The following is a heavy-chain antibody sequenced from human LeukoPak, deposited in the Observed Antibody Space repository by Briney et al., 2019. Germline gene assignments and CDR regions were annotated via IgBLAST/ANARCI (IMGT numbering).Heavy chain of an antibody. J-gene: IGHJ4*02. D-gene: IGHD3-22*01. Sequence: SETLSLTCTVSSGSISSGDYYWSWIRQPPGNGLEWIGYIHYSGTTYYNPSLKSRVSISVDTPKDQFSLNLNSVTAADTAVYYCARKRYDDPYFFDYWGQGTLVTVSS. V-gene: IGHV4-30-4*01. CDR3: ARKRYDDPYFFDY. CDR2: IHYSGTT. CDR1: SGSISSGDYY.